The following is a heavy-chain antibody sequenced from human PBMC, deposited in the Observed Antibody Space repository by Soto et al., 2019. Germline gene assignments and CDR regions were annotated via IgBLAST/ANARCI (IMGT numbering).Heavy chain of an antibody. V-gene: IGHV4-30-2*01. Sequence: QLQLQESGSGLVKPSQTLSLTCSVSGGSISSGGYSWSWIRQPPGKGLEWIGYIYHSGSTYYNPSLKSRVTISVDRSKNQFALKLSSVTAADTAVYYYDRASNTVTTLDYGGQGTLVTVSS. J-gene: IGHJ4*02. D-gene: IGHD4-17*01. CDR2: IYHSGST. CDR1: GGSISSGGYS. CDR3: DRASNTVTTLDY.